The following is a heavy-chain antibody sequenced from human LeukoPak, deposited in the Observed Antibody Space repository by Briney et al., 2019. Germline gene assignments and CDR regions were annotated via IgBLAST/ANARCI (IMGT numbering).Heavy chain of an antibody. J-gene: IGHJ2*01. CDR1: GGSISSYY. CDR3: ARHQYDYVWGSYRYSWFDP. Sequence: SSETLSLTCTVSGGSISSYYWSWIRQPAGKGLEWIGRIYTSGSTNYNPSLKSRVTISVDTSKNQFSLKLSSVTAADTAVYYCARHQYDYVWGSYRYSWFDPWGRGTLVTVSS. V-gene: IGHV4-4*07. CDR2: IYTSGST. D-gene: IGHD3-16*02.